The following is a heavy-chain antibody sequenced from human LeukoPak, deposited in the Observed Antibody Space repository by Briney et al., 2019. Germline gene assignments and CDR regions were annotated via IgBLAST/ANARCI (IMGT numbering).Heavy chain of an antibody. Sequence: GGSLRLSCAASGFTVSSNYMSWVRQAPGKGLEWVSVIYSGGSTYYADSVKGRFTISRDNSKNTPYLQMNSLRAEDTAVYYCARGYDFWSGSDYWGQGTLVTVSS. CDR3: ARGYDFWSGSDY. J-gene: IGHJ4*02. CDR2: IYSGGST. V-gene: IGHV3-53*01. CDR1: GFTVSSNY. D-gene: IGHD3-3*01.